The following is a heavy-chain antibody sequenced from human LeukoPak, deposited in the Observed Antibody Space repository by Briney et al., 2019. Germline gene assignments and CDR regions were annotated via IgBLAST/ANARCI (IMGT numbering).Heavy chain of an antibody. J-gene: IGHJ6*03. CDR3: ARHRGGGSYPNYYYYYMDV. CDR2: IYPGDSDT. D-gene: IGHD1-26*01. Sequence: RGESLKISCKGSGYSFTKSWIAWVRQVPGNGLELMGSIYPGDSDTRYSLSFQGQVTISVDNSITTAYLQWSSLKASDTAMYYCARHRGGGSYPNYYYYYMDVWGKGTTVTVSS. V-gene: IGHV5-51*01. CDR1: GYSFTKSW.